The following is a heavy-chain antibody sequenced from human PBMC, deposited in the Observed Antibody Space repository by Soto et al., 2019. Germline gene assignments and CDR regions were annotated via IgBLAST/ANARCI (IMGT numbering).Heavy chain of an antibody. CDR2: SDPEEGDT. CDR3: AIGGRAAEFDY. V-gene: IGHV1-24*01. Sequence: QVQVVQSGAEVRKPGASVKLSCKVLAYTLTEFPIHWVRQAPGKGLEWMGVSDPEEGDTIFAQKFQGRVTMIEDTSTDTVYMELSSLRSVDTAVYYCAIGGRAAEFDYWGQGTLVTVSS. J-gene: IGHJ4*02. D-gene: IGHD3-10*01. CDR1: AYTLTEFP.